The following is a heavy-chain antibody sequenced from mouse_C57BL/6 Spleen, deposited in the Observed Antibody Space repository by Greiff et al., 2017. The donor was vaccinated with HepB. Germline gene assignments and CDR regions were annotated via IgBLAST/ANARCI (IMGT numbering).Heavy chain of an antibody. CDR3: ARAYYSNYGWYFDV. CDR1: GYTFTSYW. Sequence: VQLQQSGAELVKPGASVKMSCKASGYTFTSYWITWVKQRPGQGLEWIGDIYPGSGSTNYNEKFKSKATLTVDTSSSTAYMQLSSLTSEDSAVYYCARAYYSNYGWYFDVWGKGTTVNVSS. CDR2: IYPGSGST. J-gene: IGHJ1*03. V-gene: IGHV1-55*01. D-gene: IGHD2-5*01.